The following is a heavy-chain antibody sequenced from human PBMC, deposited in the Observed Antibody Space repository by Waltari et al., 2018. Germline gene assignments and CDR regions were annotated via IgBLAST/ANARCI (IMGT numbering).Heavy chain of an antibody. V-gene: IGHV4-34*01. CDR3: ARDYSSSWADAFDI. Sequence: QVQLQQWGAGLLKPSETLSLTCAVYGGSFSGYYWSWIRQPPGKGLEWIGEINHSGSTNYNPSLKSRVTISVDTSKNQFSLKLSSVTAADTAVYYCARDYSSSWADAFDIWGQGTMVTVSS. D-gene: IGHD6-13*01. CDR2: INHSGST. CDR1: GGSFSGYY. J-gene: IGHJ3*02.